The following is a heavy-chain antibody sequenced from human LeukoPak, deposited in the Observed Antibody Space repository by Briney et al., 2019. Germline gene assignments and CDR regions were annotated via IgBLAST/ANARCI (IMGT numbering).Heavy chain of an antibody. V-gene: IGHV1-2*02. CDR3: ARVDSGRYYGHDY. D-gene: IGHD1-26*01. Sequence: AASVKVSCKASGYTFADHYMHWVRQAPGQGLEWMGWINPKSGGTNYAQKFQGRVTMTTDTSTNTAYMELRSLRSDDTAMYYCARVDSGRYYGHDYWGQGTLVTVTS. CDR2: INPKSGGT. J-gene: IGHJ4*02. CDR1: GYTFADHY.